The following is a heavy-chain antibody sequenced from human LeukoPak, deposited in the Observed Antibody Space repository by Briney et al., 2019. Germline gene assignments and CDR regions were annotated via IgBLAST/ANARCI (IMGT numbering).Heavy chain of an antibody. D-gene: IGHD2-15*01. Sequence: SQTLSLTCAISGDSVSSNSAAWNWIRQSPSRGLEWLGRTYYRSKWYNDYAVSVKSRITINPDTSKNQFSLQLNSVTPEDTAVYYCARSVGYCSGGSCYSRNWFDPWGQGTLVIVSS. CDR3: ARSVGYCSGGSCYSRNWFDP. CDR1: GDSVSSNSAA. J-gene: IGHJ5*02. CDR2: TYYRSKWYN. V-gene: IGHV6-1*01.